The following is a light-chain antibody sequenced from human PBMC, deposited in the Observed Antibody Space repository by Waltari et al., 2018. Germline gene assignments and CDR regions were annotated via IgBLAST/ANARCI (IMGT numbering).Light chain of an antibody. CDR1: NIGSKS. CDR3: QVWASGTYI. J-gene: IGLJ1*01. V-gene: IGLV3-9*01. Sequence: SYELTDSISVSVALGQTAKIACGGDNIGSKSVHWYQQKPGQPPILVIYRDIRRPSGIPERFSGSNSGNTATLTISRAQVVDEADYFCQVWASGTYIFAGRTKLTVL. CDR2: RDI.